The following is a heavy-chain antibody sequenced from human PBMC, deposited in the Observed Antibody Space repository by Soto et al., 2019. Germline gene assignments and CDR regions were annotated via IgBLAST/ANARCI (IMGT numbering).Heavy chain of an antibody. J-gene: IGHJ4*02. CDR3: AGGDTAMVFDY. CDR1: GGTFSSYA. CDR2: IIPIFGTA. V-gene: IGHV1-69*13. D-gene: IGHD5-18*01. Sequence: WASVKVSCKASGGTFSSYAISWVRQAPGQGLEWMGGIIPIFGTANYAQKFQGRVTITADESTRTAYMELSSLRSEDTAVYYCAGGDTAMVFDYWGQGTLVTVSS.